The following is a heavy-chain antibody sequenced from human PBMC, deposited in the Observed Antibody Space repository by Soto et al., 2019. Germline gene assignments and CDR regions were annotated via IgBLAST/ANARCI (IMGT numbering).Heavy chain of an antibody. J-gene: IGHJ4*03. Sequence: LTCTVSGGSVRRGFYYWTWIRQPPGKGLEWIGYINHSGSTNYNPSLQSRVTISLDTSKNQFSLKLSSVTAADTAVYYCASHYGSGTYYNFDYWGQGTLVTVSS. D-gene: IGHD3-10*01. CDR1: GGSVRRGFYY. CDR2: INHSGST. CDR3: ASHYGSGTYYNFDY. V-gene: IGHV4-61*01.